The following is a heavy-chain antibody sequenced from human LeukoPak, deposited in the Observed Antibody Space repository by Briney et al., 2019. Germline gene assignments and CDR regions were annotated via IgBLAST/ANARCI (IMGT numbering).Heavy chain of an antibody. D-gene: IGHD3-10*01. V-gene: IGHV4-4*07. Sequence: SETLSLTCTVSGGSISSYYWSWIRQPAGRGLEWIGRIYTSGSTNYNPSLKSRVTISVDTAKTQFSLKLSSVTAADTAVYYCARVSSSRVRGVIISTNWFDPWGQGTLVTVSS. CDR3: ARVSSSRVRGVIISTNWFDP. J-gene: IGHJ5*02. CDR1: GGSISSYY. CDR2: IYTSGST.